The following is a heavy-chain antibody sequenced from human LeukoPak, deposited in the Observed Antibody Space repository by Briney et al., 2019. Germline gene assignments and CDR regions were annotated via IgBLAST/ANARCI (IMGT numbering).Heavy chain of an antibody. CDR3: SRDLGD. CDR2: INSDGSDI. V-gene: IGHV3-74*01. CDR1: GFTFSRNW. Sequence: GGSLRLSCAASGFTFSRNWMYWVRQAPGKGLVWVSRINSDGSDIGDADSVKGRFTISRDNARNTLYLQMNSLRAEDTAVYYCSRDLGDWGQGTLVTVSS. J-gene: IGHJ4*02.